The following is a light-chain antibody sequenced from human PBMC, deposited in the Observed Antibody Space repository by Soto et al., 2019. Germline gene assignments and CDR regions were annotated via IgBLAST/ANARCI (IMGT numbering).Light chain of an antibody. Sequence: HSVLTQPPSASGTPGQRVTISCSGSSSNIGSNYVYWYQQLPGTAPKLLIYRNNQRPSGVPDRFSGSKSGTSASLAISGLRSEDEADYYCAAWDDSLSVHYVFGTGTKLTVL. CDR2: RNN. CDR3: AAWDDSLSVHYV. V-gene: IGLV1-47*01. CDR1: SSNIGSNY. J-gene: IGLJ1*01.